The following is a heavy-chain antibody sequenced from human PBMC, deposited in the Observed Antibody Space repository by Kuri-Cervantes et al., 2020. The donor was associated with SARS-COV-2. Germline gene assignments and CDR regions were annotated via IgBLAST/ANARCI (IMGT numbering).Heavy chain of an antibody. CDR3: ARVLDCSSTSCAGFDY. V-gene: IGHV4-59*12. J-gene: IGHJ4*02. D-gene: IGHD2-2*01. CDR2: IYYSGST. Sequence: SETLSLTCTVSGGSISSYYWSWIRQPPGKGLEWIGYIYYSGSTNYNPSLKSRVTISVDTSKNQFSLKLSSVTAADTAVYYCARVLDCSSTSCAGFDYWGQGTLVTVSS. CDR1: GGSISSYY.